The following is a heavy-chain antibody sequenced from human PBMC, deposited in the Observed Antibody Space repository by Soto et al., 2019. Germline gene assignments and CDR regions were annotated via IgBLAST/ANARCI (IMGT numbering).Heavy chain of an antibody. V-gene: IGHV4-38-2*01. CDR1: GYSISSGYY. CDR2: IYHSGST. J-gene: IGHJ4*02. Sequence: KTSETLSLTCAVSGYSISSGYYWGWIRQPPGKGLEWIGSIYHSGSTYYNPSLKSRVTISVDTSKNQFSLKLSSVTAADTAVYYCASGAAMVPFDYWGQGTLVTVSS. D-gene: IGHD5-18*01. CDR3: ASGAAMVPFDY.